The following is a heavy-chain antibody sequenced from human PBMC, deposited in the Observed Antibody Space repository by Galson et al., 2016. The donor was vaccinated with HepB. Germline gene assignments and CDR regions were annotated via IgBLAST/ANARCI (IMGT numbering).Heavy chain of an antibody. Sequence: SETLSLTCNVSAGAISGYCWTWIRQPAGKGPEWIGRICHNGRTIYNPSLKSRLTMSVDVSKSQFSVNLGSVTAADTAIYYCARDMLAARRGFDPWGQGTLVTVSS. CDR3: ARDMLAARRGFDP. D-gene: IGHD3-10*02. V-gene: IGHV4-4*07. CDR1: AGAISGYC. CDR2: ICHNGRT. J-gene: IGHJ5*02.